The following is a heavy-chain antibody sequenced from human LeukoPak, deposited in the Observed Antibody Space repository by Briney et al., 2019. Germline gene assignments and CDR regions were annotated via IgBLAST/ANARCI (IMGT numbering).Heavy chain of an antibody. CDR3: AKFAGFGEFDYYYYYMDV. CDR1: GFTFSSYG. D-gene: IGHD3-10*01. J-gene: IGHJ6*03. V-gene: IGHV3-23*01. CDR2: ISGSGGST. Sequence: SGGSLRLSCAASGFTFSSYGMSWVRRAPGKGLEWVSAISGSGGSTYYADSVKGRFTISRDNSKNTLYLQMNSLRAEDTAVYYCAKFAGFGEFDYYYYYMDVWGKGTTVTISS.